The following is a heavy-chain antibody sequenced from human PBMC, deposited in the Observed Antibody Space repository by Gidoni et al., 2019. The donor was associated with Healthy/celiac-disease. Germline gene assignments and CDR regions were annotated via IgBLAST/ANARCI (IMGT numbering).Heavy chain of an antibody. V-gene: IGHV2-26*01. CDR3: ARIREHTIFGVVIAEFDY. D-gene: IGHD3-3*01. CDR2: IFSNDEK. CDR1: GFSLSNARMS. J-gene: IGHJ4*02. Sequence: QVTLKESGPVLVKPTETLTLTCTVSGFSLSNARMSVSWISQPPGKALEWLAHIFSNDEKSYSTSLKSRLTISKDTSKSQVVLTMTNMDPVDTATYYCARIREHTIFGVVIAEFDYWGQGTLVTVSS.